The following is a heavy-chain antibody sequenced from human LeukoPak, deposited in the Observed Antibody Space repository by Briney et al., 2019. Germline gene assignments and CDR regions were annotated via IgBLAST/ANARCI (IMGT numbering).Heavy chain of an antibody. Sequence: GASVKVSCKVSGYTLTELSIHWVRQAPGKGLEWMGGFDPEDGETIYAQKFQGRVTMTEDTSTDTAYMELSSLRSEDTAVYYCATETRIQLWLHFDYWGQGTLVAVSS. J-gene: IGHJ4*02. CDR1: GYTLTELS. CDR2: FDPEDGET. V-gene: IGHV1-24*01. CDR3: ATETRIQLWLHFDY. D-gene: IGHD5-18*01.